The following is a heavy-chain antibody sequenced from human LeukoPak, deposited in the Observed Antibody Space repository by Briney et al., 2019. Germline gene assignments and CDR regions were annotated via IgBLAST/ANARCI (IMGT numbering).Heavy chain of an antibody. CDR1: GGSMFSSY. D-gene: IGHD3-22*01. V-gene: IGHV4-4*09. CDR3: ATYYYDSSGYYLNWFDP. J-gene: IGHJ5*02. Sequence: PSETLSLTCTVSGGSMFSSYWSWLRQPPGKGLEWIGYIYDTGTTKYNPSLNSRVTISVDTSKNQLSLKLSSVTAADTAVYYCATYYYDSSGYYLNWFDPWGQGTLVTVSS. CDR2: IYDTGTT.